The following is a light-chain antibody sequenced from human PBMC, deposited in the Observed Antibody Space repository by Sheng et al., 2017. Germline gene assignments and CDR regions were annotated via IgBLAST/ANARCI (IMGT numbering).Light chain of an antibody. CDR2: DAS. J-gene: IGKJ4*01. CDR1: QSVSSN. CDR3: QQRGNWPT. V-gene: IGKV3-11*01. Sequence: EIVMTQSPATLSVSPGERATLSCRASQSVSSNLAWYQQKPGQAPRLLIYDASNRATGIPARFSGSGSGTDFTLTISSLEPEDFAVYYCQQRGNWPTFGGGTKVDIK.